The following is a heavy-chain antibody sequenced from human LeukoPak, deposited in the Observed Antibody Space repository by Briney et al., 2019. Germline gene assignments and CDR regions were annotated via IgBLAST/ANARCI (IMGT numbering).Heavy chain of an antibody. Sequence: ASVKVSCKVSGYTLTELSMHWVRQAPGKGLEWMGGFDPEDGETIYAQKFQGRVTMTEDTSTDTAYMELSSLRSEDTAVYYCATGAYYDSSGYSAQFDPWGQGTLVTVSS. V-gene: IGHV1-24*01. CDR3: ATGAYYDSSGYSAQFDP. CDR2: FDPEDGET. CDR1: GYTLTELS. J-gene: IGHJ5*02. D-gene: IGHD3-22*01.